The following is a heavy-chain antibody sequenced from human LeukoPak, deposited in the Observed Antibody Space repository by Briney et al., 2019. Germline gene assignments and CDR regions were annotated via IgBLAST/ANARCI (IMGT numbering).Heavy chain of an antibody. CDR3: ARDYYDTSGCIDY. Sequence: GGSLRLSCAASGFTFSDYYMSWIRQAPGKGLEWGSYISRTGSNRYYADSVRGRFTISRDNAKNSLYLQMNSLRAEDTAVYFCARDYYDTSGCIDYWGQGTRVTVSS. CDR2: ISRTGSNR. D-gene: IGHD3-22*01. J-gene: IGHJ4*02. CDR1: GFTFSDYY. V-gene: IGHV3-11*01.